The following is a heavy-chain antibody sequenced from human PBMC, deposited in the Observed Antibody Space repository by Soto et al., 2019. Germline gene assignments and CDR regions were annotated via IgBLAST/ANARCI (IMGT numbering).Heavy chain of an antibody. CDR3: ARGSGIVALPGELEDVNYDF. CDR2: IRESGST. D-gene: IGHD1-1*01. CDR1: GQSFSGHS. Sequence: QVQLQQWGAGLVKPSETLSLSCAVYGQSFSGHSWAWIRQPSRKGLEWIGEIRESGSTYYNPSLKSRVTISTDTSKNQFSLKLNSVTAADTAAYFCARGSGIVALPGELEDVNYDFWGQGTLVNVSS. J-gene: IGHJ4*02. V-gene: IGHV4-34*01.